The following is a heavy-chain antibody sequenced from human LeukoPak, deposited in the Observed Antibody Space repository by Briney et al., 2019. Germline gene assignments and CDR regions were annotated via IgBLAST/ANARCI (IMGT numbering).Heavy chain of an antibody. D-gene: IGHD2-2*01. CDR2: ISGSGST. CDR1: GFTFSSYA. CDR3: AKGGIVVVPAATEVSPYYYGMDV. Sequence: PGGSLRLSCAASGFTFSSYAMSWVRQAPGKGLEWVSAISGSGSTYYADSVKGRFTISRDNSKNTLYLQMNSLRAEDTAVYYCAKGGIVVVPAATEVSPYYYGMDVWGKGTTVTVSS. V-gene: IGHV3-23*01. J-gene: IGHJ6*04.